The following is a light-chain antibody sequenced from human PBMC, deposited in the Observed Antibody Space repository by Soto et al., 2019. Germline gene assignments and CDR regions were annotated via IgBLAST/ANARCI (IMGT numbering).Light chain of an antibody. J-gene: IGLJ3*02. V-gene: IGLV1-40*01. CDR2: GNS. Sequence: QSVLTQPPSVSGAPGQRVTISCTGSSSNIGAGYDVHWYQQLPGTPPKLLINGNSNRPSGVPDRFSGSKSGTSASLAITGLQAEDEAEYYCQSYDSSLSGWVFGGGTKLTVL. CDR3: QSYDSSLSGWV. CDR1: SSNIGAGYD.